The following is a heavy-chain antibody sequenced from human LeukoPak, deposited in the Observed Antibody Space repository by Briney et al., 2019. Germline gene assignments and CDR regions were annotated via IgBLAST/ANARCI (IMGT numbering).Heavy chain of an antibody. V-gene: IGHV4-59*01. CDR2: IYYSGST. D-gene: IGHD2-8*02. CDR3: AKGPLVTFDI. Sequence: PSETLSLTCTVSGGSISSYYWSWIRQPPGKGLEWIGYIYYSGSTNYNPSLKSRVTISVDTSKNQFSLKLSSVTAADTAVYYCAKGPLVTFDIWGQGTMVTVS. J-gene: IGHJ3*02. CDR1: GGSISSYY.